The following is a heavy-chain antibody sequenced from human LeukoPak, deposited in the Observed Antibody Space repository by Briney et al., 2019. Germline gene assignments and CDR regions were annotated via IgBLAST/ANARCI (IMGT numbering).Heavy chain of an antibody. Sequence: SQTLSLTCAISGDSVSSNSAAWNWIRQSPSRGLEWLGSTYYRSKWYNDYAVSVKSRITINPDTSKNQFSLQLNSVTPEDTAVYYCARDQVSGYDTSGQFDYWGQGTLVTVSS. J-gene: IGHJ4*02. CDR2: TYYRSKWYN. D-gene: IGHD5-12*01. CDR1: GDSVSSNSAA. V-gene: IGHV6-1*01. CDR3: ARDQVSGYDTSGQFDY.